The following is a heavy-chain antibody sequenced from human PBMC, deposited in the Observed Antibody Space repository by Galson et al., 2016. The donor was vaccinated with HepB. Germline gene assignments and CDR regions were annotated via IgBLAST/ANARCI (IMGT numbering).Heavy chain of an antibody. CDR1: GFTFSSYG. CDR3: AKDGRIYCSSASCHDHFHY. V-gene: IGHV3-30*18. Sequence: SLRLSCAASGFTFSSYGMHWVRQAPGKGLEWVAFISYGGSNKKYADSVKGRFTISRDNSKKMLYLQMNSLRAEDTAVYYCAKDGRIYCSSASCHDHFHYWGQGTLVTVSS. D-gene: IGHD2-2*01. J-gene: IGHJ4*02. CDR2: ISYGGSNK.